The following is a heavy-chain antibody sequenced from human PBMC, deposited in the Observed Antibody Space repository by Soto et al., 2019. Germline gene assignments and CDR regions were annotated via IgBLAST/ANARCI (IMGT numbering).Heavy chain of an antibody. J-gene: IGHJ6*03. CDR1: GFTFSSYS. V-gene: IGHV3-21*01. Sequence: GGSLRLSCAASGFTFSSYSMNWVRQAPGKGLEWVSSISSSSSYIYYADSVKGRFTISRDNAKNSLYLQMNSLRAEDTAVYYCARVDSYDILTGYYTGQHYYYMDVWGKGTTVTVSS. CDR2: ISSSSSYI. D-gene: IGHD3-9*01. CDR3: ARVDSYDILTGYYTGQHYYYMDV.